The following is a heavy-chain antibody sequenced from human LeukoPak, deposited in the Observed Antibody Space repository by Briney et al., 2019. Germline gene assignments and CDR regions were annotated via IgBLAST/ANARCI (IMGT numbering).Heavy chain of an antibody. Sequence: PGGSLRLSCAASGFTFSSYGMHWVRQAPGKGLEWVAVIWYDGSNKYYADSVKGRFTISRDNSKNTLYLQMNSLRAEDTAVYYCARDKGSYYDFDYWGQGTLVTVSS. V-gene: IGHV3-33*01. D-gene: IGHD1-26*01. J-gene: IGHJ4*02. CDR2: IWYDGSNK. CDR3: ARDKGSYYDFDY. CDR1: GFTFSSYG.